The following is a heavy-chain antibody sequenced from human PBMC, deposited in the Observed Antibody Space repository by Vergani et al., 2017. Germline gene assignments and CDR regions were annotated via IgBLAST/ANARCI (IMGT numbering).Heavy chain of an antibody. J-gene: IGHJ4*02. CDR3: ARVVCHSSGWNFDY. CDR2: ISNSSSYI. Sequence: EVQLVESGGGLVKPGGSLRLSCAASGFTFSSYSMNWVRQAPGKGLEWVSSISNSSSYIYYADSVKGRLTISRDNAKNSLYLQMNSLRAEDTAVYYCARVVCHSSGWNFDYWGQGTLVTVSS. CDR1: GFTFSSYS. V-gene: IGHV3-21*01. D-gene: IGHD6-19*01.